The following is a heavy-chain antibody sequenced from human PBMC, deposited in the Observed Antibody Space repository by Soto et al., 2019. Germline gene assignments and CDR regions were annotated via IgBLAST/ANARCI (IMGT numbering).Heavy chain of an antibody. V-gene: IGHV3-30*18. Sequence: QVQLVDSGGGVVQPGRSLRLSCAASGFTFTTYGMHWVRRAPGKGLEWVAVISYDGSHAYYADSEKGRFTISRDNSKNTLYLQINSLRAEDTAVYYCAKERTYSVASGFDYWGRGTLVTVSS. D-gene: IGHD1-26*01. CDR2: ISYDGSHA. J-gene: IGHJ4*02. CDR1: GFTFTTYG. CDR3: AKERTYSVASGFDY.